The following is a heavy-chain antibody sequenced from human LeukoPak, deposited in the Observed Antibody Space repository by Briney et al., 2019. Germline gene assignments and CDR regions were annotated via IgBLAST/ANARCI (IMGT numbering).Heavy chain of an antibody. Sequence: GGSLKLSCTPSGFTFSDYYMAWVRQAPGPGLEWLSYINGDGRTTYYAHYVKGRVTITRDNAKSSPYMQMNSLTAEDTAVYYCAKTRLQRTGTTREFESWGQGILVTVSS. CDR1: GFTFSDYY. CDR3: AKTRLQRTGTTREFES. CDR2: INGDGRTT. V-gene: IGHV3-11*04. J-gene: IGHJ4*02. D-gene: IGHD1-7*01.